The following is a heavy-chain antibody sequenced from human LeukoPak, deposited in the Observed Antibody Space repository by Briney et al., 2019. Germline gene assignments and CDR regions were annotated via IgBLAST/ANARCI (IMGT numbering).Heavy chain of an antibody. V-gene: IGHV3-30*18. CDR3: AKEALSGSGSYSFDY. D-gene: IGHD3-10*01. CDR1: GFTFSSYG. Sequence: GSLRLPCAASGFTFSSYGMHWVRQAPGKGLEWVAVISYDGSNKYYADSVKGRFTISRDNSKNTLYLQMNSLRAEDTAVYYCAKEALSGSGSYSFDYWGQGTLVTVSS. J-gene: IGHJ4*02. CDR2: ISYDGSNK.